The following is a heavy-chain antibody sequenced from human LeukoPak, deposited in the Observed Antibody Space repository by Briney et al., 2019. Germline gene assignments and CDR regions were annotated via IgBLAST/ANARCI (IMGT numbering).Heavy chain of an antibody. Sequence: GGSLRLSCAASGFTVSSNYMSWVRQAPGKGLEWVSVIYSGGSTYYADSVKGRFTISRDNSKNTLYLQMNSLRAEDTAVYYCAREYYDSSGYLIYYFDYWGQGTLVTVSS. CDR2: IYSGGST. J-gene: IGHJ4*02. CDR3: AREYYDSSGYLIYYFDY. CDR1: GFTVSSNY. V-gene: IGHV3-53*01. D-gene: IGHD3-22*01.